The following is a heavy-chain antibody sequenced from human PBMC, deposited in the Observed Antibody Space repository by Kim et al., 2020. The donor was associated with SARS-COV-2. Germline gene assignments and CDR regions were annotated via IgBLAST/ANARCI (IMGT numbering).Heavy chain of an antibody. CDR1: GGSISSYY. V-gene: IGHV4-59*13. J-gene: IGHJ6*02. D-gene: IGHD6-25*01. CDR2: IYYSGST. Sequence: SETLSLTCTVSGGSISSYYWSWIRQPPGKGLEWIGYIYYSGSTNYNASLKSRVTISVDTSKNQFSLKLSSVTAADTAVYYCARSSGYYYYYYGMDVWGQGTTVIVSS. CDR3: ARSSGYYYYYYGMDV.